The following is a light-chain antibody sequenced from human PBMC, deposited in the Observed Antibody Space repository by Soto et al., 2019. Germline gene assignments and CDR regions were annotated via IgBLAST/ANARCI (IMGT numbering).Light chain of an antibody. CDR2: DVS. CDR1: NSDIGAYNY. J-gene: IGLJ1*01. V-gene: IGLV2-14*01. Sequence: QSALTQPASVSGSPGQSITISCTGTNSDIGAYNYVSWYQQHPGKAPKFMIYDVSNRPTGVSNRFSGSKSGNTASLTISGLQAEDEADYYCSSYTSSSTYVFGTGTKVTVL. CDR3: SSYTSSSTYV.